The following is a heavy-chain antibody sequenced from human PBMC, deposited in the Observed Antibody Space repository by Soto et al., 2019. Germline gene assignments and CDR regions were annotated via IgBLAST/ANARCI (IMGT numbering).Heavy chain of an antibody. CDR2: INWNGGST. CDR3: ARDTILSPYYYYGMDV. V-gene: IGHV3-20*04. Sequence: PGGSLRLSCAASGFTFSTYGMSWVRQAPGKGLEWVSGINWNGGSTGYADSVKGRFTISRDNAKNSLYLQMNSLRAEDTALYYCARDTILSPYYYYGMDVWGQGTTVTVSS. J-gene: IGHJ6*02. D-gene: IGHD3-9*01. CDR1: GFTFSTYG.